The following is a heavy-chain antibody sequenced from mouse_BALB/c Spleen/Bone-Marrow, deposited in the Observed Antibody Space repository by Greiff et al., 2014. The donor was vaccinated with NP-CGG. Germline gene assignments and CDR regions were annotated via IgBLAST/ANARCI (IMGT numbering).Heavy chain of an antibody. CDR1: GYAFTNYL. CDR3: AREVRRNYAMDY. Sequence: VQLQQSGAELVRPGTSVKVSCKASGYAFTNYLIEWVKQRPGQGLEWIGVINPGSGGTNYNEKFKGKATLTAEKSSSTAYMQLSSLTSDDSAVYFCAREVRRNYAMDYWGQGTSVTVSS. V-gene: IGHV1-54*03. J-gene: IGHJ4*01. D-gene: IGHD2-14*01. CDR2: INPGSGGT.